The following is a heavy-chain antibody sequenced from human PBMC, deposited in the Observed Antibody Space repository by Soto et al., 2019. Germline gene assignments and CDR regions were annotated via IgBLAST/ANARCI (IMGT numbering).Heavy chain of an antibody. V-gene: IGHV4-39*01. CDR1: GGSISSSSYY. CDR2: IYYSGST. D-gene: IGHD6-19*01. Sequence: QLQLQESGPGLVKPSETLSLTCTVSGGSISSSSYYWGWIRQPPGKGLEWIGSIYYSGSTYYNPSLKSRVTISVDTSKNQFSLKLSSVTAADTAVYYCATKVAVAGLLDYWGQRTLVTVSS. J-gene: IGHJ4*02. CDR3: ATKVAVAGLLDY.